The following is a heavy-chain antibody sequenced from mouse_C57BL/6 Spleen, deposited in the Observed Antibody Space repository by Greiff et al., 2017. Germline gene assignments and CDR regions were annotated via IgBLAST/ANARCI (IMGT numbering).Heavy chain of an antibody. D-gene: IGHD1-1*01. Sequence: EVQLQESGGGLVQPGGSLKLSCAASGFTFSDYYMYWVRQTPEQRLEWVAYISNGGGSTYYPDTVKGRFTISRDNAKNTLYLQMSRLKSEDTAMXYCARHGSSYGYAMDYWGQGTSVTVSS. V-gene: IGHV5-12*01. J-gene: IGHJ4*01. CDR2: ISNGGGST. CDR1: GFTFSDYY. CDR3: ARHGSSYGYAMDY.